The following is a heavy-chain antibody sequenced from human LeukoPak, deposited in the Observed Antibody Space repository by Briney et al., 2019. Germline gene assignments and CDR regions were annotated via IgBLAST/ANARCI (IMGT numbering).Heavy chain of an antibody. V-gene: IGHV3-30*04. J-gene: IGHJ4*02. CDR2: ISYDGSSK. Sequence: PGGSLRLSCAASGFTFSSYAMHWVRQAPGKGLEWVAVISYDGSSKYYADSVKGRFTISRDNSKNTLYLQMNSLRAEDTAVYYCARNEAGPNYFDYWGQGTLVTVSS. CDR1: GFTFSSYA. D-gene: IGHD1/OR15-1a*01. CDR3: ARNEAGPNYFDY.